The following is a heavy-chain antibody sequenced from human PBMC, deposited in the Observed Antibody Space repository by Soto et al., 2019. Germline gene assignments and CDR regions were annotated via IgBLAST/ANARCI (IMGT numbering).Heavy chain of an antibody. CDR2: IKSKTDGVPT. J-gene: IGHJ4*02. CDR3: TTDPGPYSSAY. D-gene: IGHD6-25*01. V-gene: IGHV3-15*07. Sequence: EVQLVESGGGLVKPGGSLRLSCAASGFTFNNAWMNWVRQAPGKGLEWVGSIKSKTDGVPTDYAASVKGRFTISRDDSKNTLYLQMNSLKTEDTAVYFCTTDPGPYSSAYWGQGTLVTVSS. CDR1: GFTFNNAW.